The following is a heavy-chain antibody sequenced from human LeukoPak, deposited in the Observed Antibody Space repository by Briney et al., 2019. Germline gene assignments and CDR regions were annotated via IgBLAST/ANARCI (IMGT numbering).Heavy chain of an antibody. Sequence: GGSLRLSCAASGFTFSNHAMSWVRQAPGKGLEWVANIKQDGSEKYYVDSVKGRFTISRDNAKNSLYLQMNSLRAEDTAVYYCARLGGGHSSSWYDAFDIWGQGTMVTVSS. CDR3: ARLGGGHSSSWYDAFDI. CDR1: GFTFSNHA. J-gene: IGHJ3*02. D-gene: IGHD6-13*01. V-gene: IGHV3-7*01. CDR2: IKQDGSEK.